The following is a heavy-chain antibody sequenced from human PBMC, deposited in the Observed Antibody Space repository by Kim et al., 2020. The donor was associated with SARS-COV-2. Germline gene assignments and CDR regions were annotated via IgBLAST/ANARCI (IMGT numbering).Heavy chain of an antibody. CDR3: ARQAISSSWYGAFDY. V-gene: IGHV4-61*02. CDR2: IYTSGST. Sequence: SETLSLTCTVSGGSISSGSYYWSWIRQPAGKGLEWIGPIYTSGSTNYNPSLKSRVTISVYTSKNQFSLKLSSVTAADTAVYYCARQAISSSWYGAFDYWGQGTLVTVSS. D-gene: IGHD6-13*01. J-gene: IGHJ4*02. CDR1: GGSISSGSYY.